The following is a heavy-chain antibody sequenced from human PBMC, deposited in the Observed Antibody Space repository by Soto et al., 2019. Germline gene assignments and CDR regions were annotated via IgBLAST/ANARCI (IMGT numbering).Heavy chain of an antibody. V-gene: IGHV3-74*01. J-gene: IGHJ4*02. CDR1: GFTFSSDW. Sequence: GGSLRLSCAASGFTFSSDWMHWVRQAPGKGLVWVSRINTDGSGTSYADSVKGRFTISRDNSKSTLYLEMSSLRAEDTAVYYCAKEYTAHRHFDYWGLGTLVTVSS. CDR2: INTDGSGT. CDR3: AKEYTAHRHFDY. D-gene: IGHD5-18*01.